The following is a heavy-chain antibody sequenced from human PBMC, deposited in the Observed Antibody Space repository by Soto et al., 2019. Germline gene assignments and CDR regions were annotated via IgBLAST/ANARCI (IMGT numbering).Heavy chain of an antibody. Sequence: SETLSLTCTVPGGSISSYYWSWIRQPPGKGLEWIGGYSGFTNYNPSLESRATISVDHSKNQFFLTLRSVTAADTAVYYCARDYGDYSFFFDYWGQGALVTV. CDR3: ARDYGDYSFFFDY. CDR1: GGSISSYY. CDR2: YSGFT. V-gene: IGHV4-59*01. J-gene: IGHJ4*02. D-gene: IGHD4-17*01.